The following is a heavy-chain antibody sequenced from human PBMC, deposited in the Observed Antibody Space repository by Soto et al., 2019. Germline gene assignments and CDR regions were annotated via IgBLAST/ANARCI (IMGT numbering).Heavy chain of an antibody. CDR1: GGSIDSYY. CDR3: ARDRWMSRANWFDP. Sequence: QVELQQSGPGLVKASETLSLSCTVFGGSIDSYYWSWIRQAPGKGREWIGHISDSGTTNYNPSLGSLVNISVDTSRKLFYLKLSSVTAADTAVYFCARDRWMSRANWFDPWGPGTLVTVSS. CDR2: ISDSGTT. D-gene: IGHD2-2*03. J-gene: IGHJ5*02. V-gene: IGHV4-59*12.